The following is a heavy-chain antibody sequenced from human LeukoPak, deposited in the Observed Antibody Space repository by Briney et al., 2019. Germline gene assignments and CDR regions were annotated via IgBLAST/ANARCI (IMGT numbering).Heavy chain of an antibody. D-gene: IGHD3/OR15-3a*01. J-gene: IGHJ4*02. CDR3: VRHDGMILPV. V-gene: IGHV3-49*04. CDR2: ITSKPYGEAT. CDR1: GFTFSSYA. Sequence: GGSLRLSCAASGFTFSSYAMSWVRQAPGKGLEWVGFITSKPYGEATHYAASVSGRFTFSRDDSKSVAYLQMNSLKTEDTAVHYCVRHDGMILPVWGQGTLVTVSS.